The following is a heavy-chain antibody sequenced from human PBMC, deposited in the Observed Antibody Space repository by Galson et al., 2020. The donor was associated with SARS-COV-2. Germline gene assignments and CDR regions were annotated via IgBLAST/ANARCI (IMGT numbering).Heavy chain of an antibody. CDR1: GYTFTGYY. CDR2: INPNSGGT. D-gene: IGHD3-9*01. Sequence: ASVKVSCKASGYTFTGYYMHWVRQAPGQGLEWMGWINPNSGGTNYAQKFQGRVTMTRDTSISTAYMELSRLRSDDTAVYYCANFYDILTGYSVDAFDIWGQGTMVTVSS. J-gene: IGHJ3*02. V-gene: IGHV1-2*02. CDR3: ANFYDILTGYSVDAFDI.